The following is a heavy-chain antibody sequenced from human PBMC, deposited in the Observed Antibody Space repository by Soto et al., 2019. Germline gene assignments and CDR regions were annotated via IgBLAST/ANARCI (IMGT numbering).Heavy chain of an antibody. V-gene: IGHV4-59*08. CDR3: ARQSGGYYYYGMDV. CDR2: IYYSGTT. CDR1: GGSISDYY. D-gene: IGHD1-26*01. J-gene: IGHJ6*02. Sequence: SETLSLTCTVSGGSISDYYWSWIRQPPGKGLEWIGYIYYSGTTNYSPSLKSRVTISVDTSKNQFSLKLSSVTAADPAIYYCARQSGGYYYYGMDVWGQGTTVTVSS.